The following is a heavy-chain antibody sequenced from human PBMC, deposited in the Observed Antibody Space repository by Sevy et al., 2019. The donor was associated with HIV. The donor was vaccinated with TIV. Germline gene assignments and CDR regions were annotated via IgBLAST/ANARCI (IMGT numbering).Heavy chain of an antibody. Sequence: GGSLRLSCAASGFTFSDYYMSWIRQAPGKGLEWVSYISSSSSYTNYADSVKGRFTISRDNAKNSLYLQMNSLRAEDTAVYYCARNHRIVGDLDYWGQGTLVTVSS. V-gene: IGHV3-11*06. CDR2: ISSSSSYT. D-gene: IGHD1-26*01. CDR3: ARNHRIVGDLDY. CDR1: GFTFSDYY. J-gene: IGHJ4*02.